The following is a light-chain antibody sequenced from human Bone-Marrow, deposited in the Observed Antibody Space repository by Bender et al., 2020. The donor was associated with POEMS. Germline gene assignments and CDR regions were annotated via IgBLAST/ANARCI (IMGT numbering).Light chain of an antibody. CDR1: NIGSKG. CDR3: QVWDRSSDYV. CDR2: DNR. Sequence: SYVLSQPPSVSAAPGNTASITCGGNNIGSKGVHWYQQKPGQAPVLVVYDNRDRPSGVPDRFSGSTSGNTATLTISSVEAGDEADYYCQVWDRSSDYVFGPGTTVTVL. J-gene: IGLJ1*01. V-gene: IGLV3-21*03.